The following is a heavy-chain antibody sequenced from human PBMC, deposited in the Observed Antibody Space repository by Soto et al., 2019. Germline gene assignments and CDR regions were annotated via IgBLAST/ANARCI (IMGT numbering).Heavy chain of an antibody. Sequence: QVQLQQWGAGLLKPSETLSLTCAVYGGSFNNYYWTWIRQPPGKGLEWIGEINYSGSTNYNPSLKSRVAISADTSKNQFSLEVNSVTAADTAVYYCARGKRWSTYRNWGPGTLVTVSS. V-gene: IGHV4-34*02. CDR3: ARGKRWSTYRN. CDR1: GGSFNNYY. D-gene: IGHD2-15*01. J-gene: IGHJ4*02. CDR2: INYSGST.